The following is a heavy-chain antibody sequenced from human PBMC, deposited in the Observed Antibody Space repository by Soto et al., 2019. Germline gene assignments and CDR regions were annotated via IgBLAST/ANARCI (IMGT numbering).Heavy chain of an antibody. CDR2: IIPIFGTA. Sequence: SVKVSCKASGGTFSSYAISWVRQAPGQGLEWMGGIIPIFGTANYAQEFQVRVTITADESTSTAYMELSSLRSEDTAVYYCARDGARDFWSGYTSMDVWGQGTTVTVSS. D-gene: IGHD3-3*01. J-gene: IGHJ6*02. V-gene: IGHV1-69*13. CDR1: GGTFSSYA. CDR3: ARDGARDFWSGYTSMDV.